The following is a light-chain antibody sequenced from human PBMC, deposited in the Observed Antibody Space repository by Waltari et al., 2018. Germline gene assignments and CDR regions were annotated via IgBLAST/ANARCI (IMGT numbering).Light chain of an antibody. V-gene: IGKV1-5*03. CDR3: QQYNSYTRT. CDR2: KES. J-gene: IGKJ1*01. Sequence: DIQMTQSPSTLSASVGDRVTITCRAGQSISSWLAWYQQKPGKAPKLLCYKESSLESGVPSRCSGSGSGTEFTLTISSLQPDDFATYYCQQYNSYTRTFGQGTKVEIK. CDR1: QSISSW.